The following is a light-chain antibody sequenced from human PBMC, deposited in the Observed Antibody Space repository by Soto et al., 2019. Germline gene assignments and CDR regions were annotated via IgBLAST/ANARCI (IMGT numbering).Light chain of an antibody. J-gene: IGKJ1*01. CDR3: QQSYSTPQT. CDR1: QSISNY. CDR2: DAS. Sequence: DIQMTQSPSSLSASVGDRVTVTCRASQSISNYLNWYQQKPGKAPKVLIYDASSLQSGVPSRFSGSGSGTEFTLTTSSLQPEDFATYYCQQSYSTPQTFGQGTKVEMK. V-gene: IGKV1-39*01.